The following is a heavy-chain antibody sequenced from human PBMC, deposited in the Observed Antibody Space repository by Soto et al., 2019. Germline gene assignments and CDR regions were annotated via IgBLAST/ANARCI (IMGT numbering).Heavy chain of an antibody. V-gene: IGHV3-21*01. D-gene: IGHD2-2*01. CDR3: ARVIKDAWHVPYAFDY. Sequence: GGSLRLSCAASGFTFSSYSMNWVRQAPGKGLEWVSSISSSSSYIYYADSVKGRFTISRDNAKNSLYLQMNSLRAEDTAVYYCARVIKDAWHVPYAFDYWGQGTLVTVSS. CDR2: ISSSSSYI. J-gene: IGHJ4*02. CDR1: GFTFSSYS.